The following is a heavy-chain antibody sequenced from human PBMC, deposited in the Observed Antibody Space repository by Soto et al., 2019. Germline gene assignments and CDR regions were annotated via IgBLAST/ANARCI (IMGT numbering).Heavy chain of an antibody. CDR2: IYYSGST. Sequence: SETLSLTCTVSGGSISSGGYYWSWIRQHPGKGLEWIGYIYYSGSTYYNPSLKNRVTISVDTSKNQFSLKLSSVTAADTAVYYCARYCSGGSCYYTRGFDYWGQGTLVTVSS. V-gene: IGHV4-31*03. D-gene: IGHD2-15*01. CDR1: GGSISSGGYY. J-gene: IGHJ4*02. CDR3: ARYCSGGSCYYTRGFDY.